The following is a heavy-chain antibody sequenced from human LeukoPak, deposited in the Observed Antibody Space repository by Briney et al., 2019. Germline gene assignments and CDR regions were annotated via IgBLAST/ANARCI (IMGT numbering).Heavy chain of an antibody. CDR2: IYPDDSDT. Sequence: GESLKISCKGSGYIFTNYWIGWVRQLPGKGLEWMGIIYPDDSDTRYSPSFQGQVTISVDKSISTAYLQWSSLKASDTAMYYCAKLGAYSSSWYGFVDYWGQGTLVTVSS. V-gene: IGHV5-51*01. CDR3: AKLGAYSSSWYGFVDY. CDR1: GYIFTNYW. D-gene: IGHD6-13*01. J-gene: IGHJ4*02.